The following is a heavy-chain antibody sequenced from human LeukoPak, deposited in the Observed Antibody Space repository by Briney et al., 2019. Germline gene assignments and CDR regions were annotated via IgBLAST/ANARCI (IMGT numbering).Heavy chain of an antibody. V-gene: IGHV3-73*01. J-gene: IGHJ4*02. Sequence: GGSLRLSCAASGFIFSDAAMHWVRQASGKGLEWVGHVRSKPNNYATAYAASVKGRFTISRDDSKNTAYLQMNSLKTEDTAVYYCSSPAHDFDFWSGYYSFWGPGILVTVSS. CDR3: SSPAHDFDFWSGYYSF. CDR1: GFIFSDAA. CDR2: VRSKPNNYAT. D-gene: IGHD3-3*01.